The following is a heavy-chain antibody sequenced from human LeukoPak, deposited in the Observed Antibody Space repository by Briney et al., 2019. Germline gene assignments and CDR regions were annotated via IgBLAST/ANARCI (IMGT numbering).Heavy chain of an antibody. CDR2: IYPGDSDT. J-gene: IGHJ4*02. CDR3: ARRGEAMDLFDY. Sequence: SLRISCKASAYSITTYWIGCVCQMHCNNLEPMEIIYPGDSDTRYSPSFQGQVTISADKSINTAYLQWSSLKASDTAIYYCARRGEAMDLFDYWGQGTLVIVSS. CDR1: AYSITTYW. D-gene: IGHD5-18*01. V-gene: IGHV5-51*01.